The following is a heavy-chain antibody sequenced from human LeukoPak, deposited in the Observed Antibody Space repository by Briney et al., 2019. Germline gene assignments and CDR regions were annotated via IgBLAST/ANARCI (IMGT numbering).Heavy chain of an antibody. CDR3: AKDSPILTY. CDR2: ISGGGDTT. CDR1: GFTFSSYA. Sequence: GGSLRLSCAASGFTFSSYAMTWVRQAPGKGLEWVSAISGGGDTTYYADSVKGRFTISRDNSKNTLYLQMHSLRAEDTAVYYCAKDSPILTYWGQGTLVSVSS. V-gene: IGHV3-23*01. D-gene: IGHD3-9*01. J-gene: IGHJ4*02.